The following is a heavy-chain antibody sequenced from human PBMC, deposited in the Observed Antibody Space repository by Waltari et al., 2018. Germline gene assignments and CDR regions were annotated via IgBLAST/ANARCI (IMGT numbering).Heavy chain of an antibody. CDR3: AKDGSFVVVPEAMFDYYMDV. V-gene: IGHV3-30*02. Sequence: QVKVVESGGGVVQPRGSLSRSCAASGVTSRRYGMHSARQAPGKGLEGVAFIRYDGSNEYYADSVKGRFTISRDNSKNTLSLQMNSLRAEDTAVYYCAKDGSFVVVPEAMFDYYMDVWGRGTTVTVSS. J-gene: IGHJ6*03. D-gene: IGHD2-2*01. CDR1: GVTSRRYG. CDR2: IRYDGSNE.